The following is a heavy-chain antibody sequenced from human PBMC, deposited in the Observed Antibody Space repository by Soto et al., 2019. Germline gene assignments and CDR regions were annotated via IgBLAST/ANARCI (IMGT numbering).Heavy chain of an antibody. CDR3: ARDLSGYSFGYGY. D-gene: IGHD5-18*01. V-gene: IGHV3-48*02. CDR2: ISSRGTTI. J-gene: IGHJ4*02. Sequence: PGGSLRLSCEAYGFTFSSYPMNWVRQAPGKGLEWVSYISSRGTTIYYADSVKGRFTISRDNAKNSLYLQLNSLIDDDTAVYYCARDLSGYSFGYGYWGQGTMVTVSS. CDR1: GFTFSSYP.